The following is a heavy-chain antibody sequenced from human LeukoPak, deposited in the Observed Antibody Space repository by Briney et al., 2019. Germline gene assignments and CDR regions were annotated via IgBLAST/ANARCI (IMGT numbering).Heavy chain of an antibody. Sequence: PSETLSLTCTVSGGSISSSSYYWGWIRQPPGKGLEWIGSIYYSGSTYYNPSLKSRVTISVDTSKNQFSLKLSSVTAADTAVYYCARLIPGLFVVVPDAIGGGFFDYWGQGTLVTVSS. D-gene: IGHD2-2*02. CDR1: GGSISSSSYY. CDR2: IYYSGST. J-gene: IGHJ4*02. V-gene: IGHV4-39*07. CDR3: ARLIPGLFVVVPDAIGGGFFDY.